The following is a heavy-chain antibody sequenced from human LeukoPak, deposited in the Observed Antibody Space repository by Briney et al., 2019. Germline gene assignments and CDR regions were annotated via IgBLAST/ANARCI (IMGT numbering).Heavy chain of an antibody. D-gene: IGHD1-14*01. J-gene: IGHJ4*02. CDR1: GASVRGGNFH. CDR3: AITTSWSLYYFDS. CDR2: IYANGNT. Sequence: PSETLSLSCSVSGASVRGGNFHLSWIRQSAGKGLEWIGRIYANGNTKYSPSLKSRVKVSGDMSKNYFFLNLTSVTAADTARYFCAITTSWSLYYFDSWGQGTLVTVSS. V-gene: IGHV4-61*02.